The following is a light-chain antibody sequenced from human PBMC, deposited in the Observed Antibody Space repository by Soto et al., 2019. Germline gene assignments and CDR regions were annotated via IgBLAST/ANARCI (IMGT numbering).Light chain of an antibody. CDR3: SSYTSSGTWV. CDR2: EVN. V-gene: IGLV2-14*01. J-gene: IGLJ2*01. Sequence: QSVLTQPASVSGYPGQSIAISCTGTSSDVGGYNFVSWYQQHPGKAPKLMIYEVNNRPSGVSNHFSGAKSGNTASLTISGLQAEDEADYYCSSYTSSGTWVFGGGTKLTVL. CDR1: SSDVGGYNF.